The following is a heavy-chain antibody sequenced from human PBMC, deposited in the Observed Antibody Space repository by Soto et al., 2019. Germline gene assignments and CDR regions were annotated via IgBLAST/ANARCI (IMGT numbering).Heavy chain of an antibody. D-gene: IGHD3-3*01. J-gene: IGHJ4*02. Sequence: SSVKVSCKASGYTFTSYAMQLVRQAPGQRLEWMGWINAGNGNTKYSQKFQGRVTITRDTSASTAYMELSSLISEYTAVYYCASDITPIDYWGQGTLVTVPQ. CDR1: GYTFTSYA. CDR3: ASDITPIDY. CDR2: INAGNGNT. V-gene: IGHV1-3*01.